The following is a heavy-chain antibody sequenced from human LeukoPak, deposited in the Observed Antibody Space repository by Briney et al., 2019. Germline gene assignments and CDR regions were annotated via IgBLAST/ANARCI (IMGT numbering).Heavy chain of an antibody. J-gene: IGHJ4*01. CDR3: AGDYPRMAVSRGGFINYFDQ. CDR2: TYYRSKWYY. Sequence: SQTLPLTCAFSGCGVSSNSSDENGIRQSPSRGLEWLARTYYRSKWYYNYALSMKSRITINPDTSRNQFSLQVNSVTPEDTTAAYQAGDYPRMAVSRGGFINYFDQWGHGTLVTVSS. CDR1: GCGVSSNSSD. V-gene: IGHV6-1*01. D-gene: IGHD2-2*01.